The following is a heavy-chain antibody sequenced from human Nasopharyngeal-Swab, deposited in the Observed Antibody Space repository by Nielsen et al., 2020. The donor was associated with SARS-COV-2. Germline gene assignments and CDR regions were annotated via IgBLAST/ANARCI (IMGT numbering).Heavy chain of an antibody. CDR1: GFTFSSYG. D-gene: IGHD2-2*01. Sequence: GESLKISCAASGFTFSSYGMHWVRQAPGKGLEWVAVISYDGSNKYYAVSVKGRFTISRDNSKNTLYLQMNSLRAEDTAVYYCAKQIVVPAAPYFDYWGQGTLVTVSS. J-gene: IGHJ4*02. V-gene: IGHV3-30*18. CDR3: AKQIVVPAAPYFDY. CDR2: ISYDGSNK.